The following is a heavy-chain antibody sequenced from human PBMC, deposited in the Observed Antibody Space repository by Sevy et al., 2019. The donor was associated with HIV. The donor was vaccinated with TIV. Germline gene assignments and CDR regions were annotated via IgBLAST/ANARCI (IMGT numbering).Heavy chain of an antibody. CDR2: IYYSGST. D-gene: IGHD4-17*01. J-gene: IGHJ3*02. CDR3: ARGAGYGDSYDAFDI. Sequence: SETLSLTCTVSGGSISSGGYYWSWIRQHPGKGLEWIGYIYYSGSTYYDPSLKSRVTISVDTSKNQFSLKLSSVTAADTAVYYCARGAGYGDSYDAFDIWGQGTMVTVSS. CDR1: GGSISSGGYY. V-gene: IGHV4-31*03.